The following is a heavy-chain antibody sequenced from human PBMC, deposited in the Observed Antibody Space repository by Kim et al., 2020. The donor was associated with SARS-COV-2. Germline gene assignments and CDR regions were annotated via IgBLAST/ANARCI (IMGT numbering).Heavy chain of an antibody. CDR1: GYSFTSYW. CDR3: ARPVQLWLYAFDI. V-gene: IGHV5-51*01. D-gene: IGHD5-18*01. CDR2: IYPGDSDT. Sequence: GESLKISCKGSGYSFTSYWIGWVRQMPGKGLEWMGIIYPGDSDTRYSPSFQGQVTISADKSISTAYLQWSSLKASDTAMYYCARPVQLWLYAFDIWGQGTMVTVSS. J-gene: IGHJ3*02.